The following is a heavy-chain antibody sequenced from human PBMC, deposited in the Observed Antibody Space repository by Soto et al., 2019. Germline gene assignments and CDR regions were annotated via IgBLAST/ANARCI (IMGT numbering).Heavy chain of an antibody. CDR1: GYSIRSGYY. Sequence: SETLSLTCAVSGYSIRSGYYWGWIRQPPGKGLEWIGSVYHGNTYYNPSLKSRVTISLDTSRNQFSLELGSVTASDTAVYYCARDGGSPTSSNWFDPWGQGTPVTVSS. CDR3: ARDGGSPTSSNWFDP. D-gene: IGHD1-26*01. CDR2: VYHGNT. V-gene: IGHV4-38-2*02. J-gene: IGHJ5*02.